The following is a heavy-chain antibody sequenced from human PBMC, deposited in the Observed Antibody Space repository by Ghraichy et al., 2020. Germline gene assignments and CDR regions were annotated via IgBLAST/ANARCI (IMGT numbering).Heavy chain of an antibody. Sequence: SETLSLTCTVSGASISGFYWSWIRQPPGKGLEWVGYISDNGDTYFNPSLVSRATMSKDMSADEFSLELNSVTAADTAVYYCARLFGDDSRGLFGFWGQGILVTVSS. CDR1: GASISGFY. J-gene: IGHJ4*02. CDR2: ISDNGDT. D-gene: IGHD2-21*02. CDR3: ARLFGDDSRGLFGF. V-gene: IGHV4-59*08.